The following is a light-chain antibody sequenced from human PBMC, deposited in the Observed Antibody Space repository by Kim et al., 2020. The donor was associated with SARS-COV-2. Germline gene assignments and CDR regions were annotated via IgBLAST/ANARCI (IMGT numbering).Light chain of an antibody. Sequence: GQSITISCNGTSSDVGGYNYVSLYQQHPSEAPKLMIYDVSNRPSGVSNRFSGSRSGNTASLTISGLHAEDEADYYCSSDTVSRNEVFGGGTQLTVL. CDR1: SSDVGGYNY. V-gene: IGLV2-14*03. CDR3: SSDTVSRNEV. CDR2: DVS. J-gene: IGLJ2*01.